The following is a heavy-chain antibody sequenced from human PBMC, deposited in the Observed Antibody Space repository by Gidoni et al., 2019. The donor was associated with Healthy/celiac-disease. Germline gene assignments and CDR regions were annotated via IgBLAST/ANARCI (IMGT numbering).Heavy chain of an antibody. D-gene: IGHD2-21*02. J-gene: IGHJ3*02. V-gene: IGHV4-34*01. CDR3: ARLCGGDCRVVAVAFDI. Sequence: QVQLQQWGAVLLQPSETLSLTCAVYGGSFSGYYWSWIRQPPGKGLEWIGELNHSGSTNYNPSLKSRVTISVDTSKNQFSLKLSSVTAADTAVYYCARLCGGDCRVVAVAFDIWGQGTMVTVSS. CDR1: GGSFSGYY. CDR2: LNHSGST.